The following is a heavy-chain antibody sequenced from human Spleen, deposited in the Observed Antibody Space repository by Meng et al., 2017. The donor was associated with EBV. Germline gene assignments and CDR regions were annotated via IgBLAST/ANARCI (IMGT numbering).Heavy chain of an antibody. J-gene: IGHJ5*02. Sequence: LPLRGAGPGRVKPSETLSLTCAVSGDSISSQFYFWGWIRQSPGKGLEWIGTISSSASTSYNPSLKSRLTISVDTSKNQFSLRLTSVTAADTAVYYCARPFPSWQSPRLDPFGAWGQGTLVTVSS. D-gene: IGHD6-19*01. V-gene: IGHV4-39*01. CDR2: ISSSAST. CDR1: GDSISSQFYF. CDR3: ARPFPSWQSPRLDPFGA.